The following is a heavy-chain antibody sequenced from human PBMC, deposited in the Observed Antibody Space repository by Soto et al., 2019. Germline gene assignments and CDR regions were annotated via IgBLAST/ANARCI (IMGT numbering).Heavy chain of an antibody. D-gene: IGHD6-19*01. J-gene: IGHJ4*02. CDR3: ARFPRIALAAFDC. V-gene: IGHV4-4*02. CDR1: SGSIDNVYW. CDR2: TSHDGVT. Sequence: SETLSLTCAVSSGSIDNVYWWSWVRQSPGKGLEWIGETSHDGVTNYNPSLEGRVTISRDKSKNTLYLQMNNLRAEDTAVYYCARFPRIALAAFDCWGQGTLVTVSS.